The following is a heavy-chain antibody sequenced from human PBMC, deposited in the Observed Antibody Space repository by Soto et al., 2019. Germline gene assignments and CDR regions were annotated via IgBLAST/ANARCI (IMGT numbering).Heavy chain of an antibody. CDR1: GFTFNTYA. Sequence: PGGSLRLSCAASGFTFNTYAMSWVRQAPGKGLEWVSVISGSGGSTYYADSVKGRFTISRDNLKNTLYLQMNSLRAEDTALYYCAKDLNKGLYYGSGSYYYYYGLDVWGQGTTVTVSS. CDR3: AKDLNKGLYYGSGSYYYYYGLDV. V-gene: IGHV3-23*01. J-gene: IGHJ6*02. CDR2: ISGSGGST. D-gene: IGHD3-10*01.